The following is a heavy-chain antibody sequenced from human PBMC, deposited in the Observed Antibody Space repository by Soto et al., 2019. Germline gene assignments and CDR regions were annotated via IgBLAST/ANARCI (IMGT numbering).Heavy chain of an antibody. V-gene: IGHV3-74*01. CDR1: GFTFSSFW. CDR3: ARGCSSGACYGSL. Sequence: EVQLVESGGGLVQPGGSLRLSCAASGFTFSSFWMHWVRQAPGEGLVWVSRINTDGTTTNYADSVKGRFTISRDNAKNTLCLQMNSLRAEDTAVYYCARGCSSGACYGSLWGQGALVTVSS. J-gene: IGHJ1*01. D-gene: IGHD2-8*01. CDR2: INTDGTTT.